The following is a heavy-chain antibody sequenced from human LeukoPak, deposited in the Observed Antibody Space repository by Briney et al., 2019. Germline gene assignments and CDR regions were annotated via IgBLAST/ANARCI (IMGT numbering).Heavy chain of an antibody. D-gene: IGHD2-21*01. J-gene: IGHJ4*02. CDR1: GFTLSRYE. CDR2: INSTGRTI. CDR3: ARVRGDKYLDY. V-gene: IGHV3-48*03. Sequence: GGALRLSCAASGFTLSRYEMNWVGQAAGKGGEWVSCINSTGRTIYYADSVKGRFTISRDNDKKSLLLQMNSLRAEDTAVYYCARVRGDKYLDYWGQGTLVTVSS.